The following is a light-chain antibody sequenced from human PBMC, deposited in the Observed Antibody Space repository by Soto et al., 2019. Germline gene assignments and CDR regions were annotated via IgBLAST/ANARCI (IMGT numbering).Light chain of an antibody. J-gene: IGKJ1*01. CDR3: QQYNSYYT. CDR2: TAS. CDR1: QDISNY. V-gene: IGKV1-27*01. Sequence: DIQMTQSPSSLSASVGDSVTITCRASQDISNYLAWYQQKPGKVPKLLIYTASTLYSGVPSRFSGSGSGTDFTLTIDSLQPEDVATYYCQQYNSYYTFGQGTKVEMK.